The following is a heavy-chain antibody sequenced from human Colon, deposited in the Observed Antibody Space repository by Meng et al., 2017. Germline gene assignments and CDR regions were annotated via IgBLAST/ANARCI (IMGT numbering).Heavy chain of an antibody. CDR1: GYTFTGYY. J-gene: IGHJ4*02. V-gene: IGHV1-2*06. Sequence: QGRLVRSGTEVKKPGASVKVSCKASGYTFTGYYMHWVRQAPGQGLEWMGRINPNSGGTNYAQKFQGRVTMTRDTSISTAYMELSRLRSDDTAVYYCARENGGSDDYGGNFDYWGQGTLVTVSS. CDR3: ARENGGSDDYGGNFDY. D-gene: IGHD4-23*01. CDR2: INPNSGGT.